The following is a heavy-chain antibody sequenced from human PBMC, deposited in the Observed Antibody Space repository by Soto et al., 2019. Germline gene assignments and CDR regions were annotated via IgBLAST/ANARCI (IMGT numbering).Heavy chain of an antibody. V-gene: IGHV1-18*01. D-gene: IGHD3-3*01. CDR3: ARDGLRFLVFLFPYYHYDVMDV. J-gene: IGHJ6*02. CDR2: ISAYNGNT. CDR1: GYTFTSYG. Sequence: AAVKPSCKASGYTFTSYGISWVRQAPGQGLEWMGWISAYNGNTNYAQKLQGRVTMTTDTSTSTAYMELRSLRSDDTAVYYCARDGLRFLVFLFPYYHYDVMDVCGQGSTVTVSS.